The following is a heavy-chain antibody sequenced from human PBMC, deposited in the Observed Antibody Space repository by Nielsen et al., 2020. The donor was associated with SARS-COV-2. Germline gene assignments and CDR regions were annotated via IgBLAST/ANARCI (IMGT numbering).Heavy chain of an antibody. V-gene: IGHV3-9*01. CDR3: AKLGGSGSYYNDY. CDR2: ISWNSGSI. J-gene: IGHJ4*02. D-gene: IGHD3-10*01. Sequence: GGSLRLSCAASGFTFDDYAMHWVRQAPGKGLEWVSGISWNSGSIGYADSVKGRFTISRDNAKNSLYLQMNSLRAEDTALYYCAKLGGSGSYYNDYWGQGTLVTVSS. CDR1: GFTFDDYA.